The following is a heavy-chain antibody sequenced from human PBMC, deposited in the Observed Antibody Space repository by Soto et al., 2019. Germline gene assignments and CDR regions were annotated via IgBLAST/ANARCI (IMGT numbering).Heavy chain of an antibody. Sequence: LRLSCEASGFSFSSFVMNWVRQAPGRGLEWVSYISDDGASIYYADSLKGRFTISRDNAKNSLSLQMSNLRAEDTAVYYCARENSVQAWLHHFDHWGLGTLVTVSS. CDR1: GFSFSSFV. CDR2: ISDDGASI. CDR3: ARENSVQAWLHHFDH. D-gene: IGHD5-18*01. J-gene: IGHJ4*02. V-gene: IGHV3-48*03.